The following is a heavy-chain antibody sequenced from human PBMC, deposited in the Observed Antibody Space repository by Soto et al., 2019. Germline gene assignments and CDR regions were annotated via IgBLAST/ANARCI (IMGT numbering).Heavy chain of an antibody. V-gene: IGHV4-31*03. CDR2: IYYSGST. Sequence: LSLTCTVSGGSISSGGYYWSWIRQHPGKGLEWIGYIYYSGSTYYNPSLKSRVTISVDTSKNQFSLKLSSVAAADTAVYYCAREIAARPELFYYYGMDVWGQGTTVTVSS. CDR3: AREIAARPELFYYYGMDV. J-gene: IGHJ6*02. CDR1: GGSISSGGYY. D-gene: IGHD6-6*01.